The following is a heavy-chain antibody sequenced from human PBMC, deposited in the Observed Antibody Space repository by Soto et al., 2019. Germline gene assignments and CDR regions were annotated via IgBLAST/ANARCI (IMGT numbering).Heavy chain of an antibody. V-gene: IGHV3-72*01. D-gene: IGHD1-26*01. CDR2: SRNKANSYSI. CDR3: ARYSGSYRRAFDI. CDR1: GFTFSDYY. J-gene: IGHJ3*02. Sequence: ESGGGLVQPGGSVRLSCAVSGFTFSDYYMDWVRQAPGKGLEWVGLSRNKANSYSIEYAASVKDRFTISRDDSKNSLYLQMNCLKTEDTAVYYCARYSGSYRRAFDIWGQGTMVTVSS.